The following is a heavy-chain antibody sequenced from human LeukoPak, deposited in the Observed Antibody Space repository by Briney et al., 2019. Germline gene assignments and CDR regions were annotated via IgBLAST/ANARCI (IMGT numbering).Heavy chain of an antibody. Sequence: GASVKVSCKASGGTFSSYAISWVRQAPGQGLEWMGIINPSGGSTSYAQKFQGRVTMTRDMSTSTVYMELSSLRAEDTAVYYCARDGVVGATIGAFDIWGQGTMVTVSS. CDR3: ARDGVVGATIGAFDI. J-gene: IGHJ3*02. D-gene: IGHD1-26*01. CDR1: GGTFSSYA. V-gene: IGHV1-46*01. CDR2: INPSGGST.